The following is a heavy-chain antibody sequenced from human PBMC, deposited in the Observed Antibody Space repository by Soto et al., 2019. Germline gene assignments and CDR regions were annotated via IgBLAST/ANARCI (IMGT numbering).Heavy chain of an antibody. Sequence: QVQLVQSGAEVKKPGSSVTVSCKASGGTFSSYTISWVRQAPGQGLEWMGGIIPIFGTANYAQKFQGRVTIPADESTRPAYMELSSLRSEDTAVYYCARGNHRWLQLWYFDLWGRGTLVTVSS. CDR3: ARGNHRWLQLWYFDL. D-gene: IGHD5-12*01. CDR1: GGTFSSYT. J-gene: IGHJ2*01. V-gene: IGHV1-69*12. CDR2: IIPIFGTA.